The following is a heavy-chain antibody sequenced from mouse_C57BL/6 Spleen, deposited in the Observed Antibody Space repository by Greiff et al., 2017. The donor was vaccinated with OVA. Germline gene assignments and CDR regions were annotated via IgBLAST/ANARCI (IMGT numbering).Heavy chain of an antibody. CDR3: ARIDGYNWYFDV. D-gene: IGHD2-3*01. CDR1: GYAFTNYL. J-gene: IGHJ1*03. Sequence: VQLQQSGAELVRPGTSVKVSCKASGYAFTNYLIEWVKQRPGQGLEWIGVINPGSGGTNYNEKFKGKATLTADKSSSTAYMQLSSLTSEDSAVYFCARIDGYNWYFDVWGTGTTVTVSS. V-gene: IGHV1-54*01. CDR2: INPGSGGT.